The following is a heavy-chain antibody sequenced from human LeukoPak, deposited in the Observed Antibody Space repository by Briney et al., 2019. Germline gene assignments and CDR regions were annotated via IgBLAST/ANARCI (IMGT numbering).Heavy chain of an antibody. Sequence: PGGSLRLSCAASGFTFSSYSMNWVRQAPGKGLEWVSSISSSSSYIYYADSVKGRFTISRDNAKNSLYLQMNSLRAEDTAVYYCARGNSSSWYFDYWGQGTLVSVSS. J-gene: IGHJ4*02. V-gene: IGHV3-21*01. CDR1: GFTFSSYS. CDR3: ARGNSSSWYFDY. D-gene: IGHD6-13*01. CDR2: ISSSSSYI.